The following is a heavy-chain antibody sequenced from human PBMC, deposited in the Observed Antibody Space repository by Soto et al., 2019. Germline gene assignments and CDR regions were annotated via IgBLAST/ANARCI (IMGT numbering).Heavy chain of an antibody. CDR2: IYYSGDT. V-gene: IGHV4-39*01. Sequence: QLQLQESGPGLVKPSETLSLTCTVSGGSISSSNYYWAWVRQPPGKGLEWIANIYYSGDTYSHPSLRSRLTVSVDTSKNQFSLKLPSLTAADTAMYYCASLQVPGNFDYWGQGTLVTVSS. D-gene: IGHD6-13*01. CDR1: GGSISSSNYY. CDR3: ASLQVPGNFDY. J-gene: IGHJ4*02.